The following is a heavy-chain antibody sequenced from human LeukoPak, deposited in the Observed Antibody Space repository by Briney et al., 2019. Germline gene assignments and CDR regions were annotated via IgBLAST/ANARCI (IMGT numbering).Heavy chain of an antibody. Sequence: GGSLRLSCTASGFTFGDYAMSWVRQAPGKGLEWVGFIRSKAYGGTTEYAASVKGRFTISRDDSKSIAYLQMNSLKTEDTAVCYCTSPGEYYYDLFDYWGQGTLVTVSS. D-gene: IGHD3-22*01. J-gene: IGHJ4*02. V-gene: IGHV3-49*04. CDR3: TSPGEYYYDLFDY. CDR1: GFTFGDYA. CDR2: IRSKAYGGTT.